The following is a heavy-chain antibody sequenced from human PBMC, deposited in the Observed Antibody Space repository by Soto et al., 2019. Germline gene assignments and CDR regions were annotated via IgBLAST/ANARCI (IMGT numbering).Heavy chain of an antibody. D-gene: IGHD5-12*01. Sequence: GASVKVSCKASGYTFTSYGISWVRQAPGQGLEWMGWISAYNGNTNYAQKLQGRVTMTTDTSTSTAYMELRSLRSDDTAVYYCARENIVATIFDYYYYGMDVWGQGTTVTGSS. V-gene: IGHV1-18*01. CDR1: GYTFTSYG. J-gene: IGHJ6*02. CDR3: ARENIVATIFDYYYYGMDV. CDR2: ISAYNGNT.